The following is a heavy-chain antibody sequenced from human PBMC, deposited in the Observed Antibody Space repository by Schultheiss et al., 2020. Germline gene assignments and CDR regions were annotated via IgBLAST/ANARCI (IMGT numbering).Heavy chain of an antibody. Sequence: GESLKISCAASGFTFSSYAMHWVRQAPGKGLEWVAVISYDGSNKYYADSVKGRFTISRDNSKNTLYLQMNSLRAEDTAVYYCAKSERPPRPRSWGQGTLVTVSS. CDR2: ISYDGSNK. V-gene: IGHV3-30-3*02. D-gene: IGHD6-6*01. CDR3: AKSERPPRPRS. CDR1: GFTFSSYA. J-gene: IGHJ4*02.